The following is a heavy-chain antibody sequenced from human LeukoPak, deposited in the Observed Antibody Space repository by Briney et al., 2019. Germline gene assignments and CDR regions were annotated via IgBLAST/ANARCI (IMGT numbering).Heavy chain of an antibody. CDR2: LNHSGST. CDR1: GGSFSGYY. CDR3: ARDRTAMNWFDP. Sequence: PSETLSLTCAVYGGSFSGYYWSWIRQPPGKGLEWIGELNHSGSTNYNPSLKSRVTISVDTSKNQFSLKLSSVTAADTAVYFCARDRTAMNWFDPWGRGTLVTVSS. D-gene: IGHD2-21*02. J-gene: IGHJ5*02. V-gene: IGHV4-34*01.